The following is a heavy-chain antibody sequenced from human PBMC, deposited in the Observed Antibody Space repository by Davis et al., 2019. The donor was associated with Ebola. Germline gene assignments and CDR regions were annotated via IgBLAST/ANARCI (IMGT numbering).Heavy chain of an antibody. CDR2: IYYSGST. CDR1: GGSISGTTYY. D-gene: IGHD4-17*01. Sequence: PGGSLRLSCTISGGSISGTTYYWGWIRQPPGKGLEWIGSIYYSGSTYYNPSLKSRVTISVDTSKNQFSLNLNSVAAADTAVYYCARHYGTTVTNHWYFDLWGRGTLVTVSS. CDR3: ARHYGTTVTNHWYFDL. J-gene: IGHJ2*01. V-gene: IGHV4-39*01.